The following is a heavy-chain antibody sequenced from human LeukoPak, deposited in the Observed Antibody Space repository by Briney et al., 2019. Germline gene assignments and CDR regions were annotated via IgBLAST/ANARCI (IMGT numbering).Heavy chain of an antibody. Sequence: SETLSLTCAVYGGSFSGYYWSWIRQPPGKGLEWIGEINHSGSTNYNPSLKSRVTISVDTSKNQFSLKLSSVTAAGTAVYYCARRAAAAGKSFDYWGQGTLVTVSS. V-gene: IGHV4-34*01. CDR3: ARRAAAAGKSFDY. J-gene: IGHJ4*02. CDR1: GGSFSGYY. D-gene: IGHD6-13*01. CDR2: INHSGST.